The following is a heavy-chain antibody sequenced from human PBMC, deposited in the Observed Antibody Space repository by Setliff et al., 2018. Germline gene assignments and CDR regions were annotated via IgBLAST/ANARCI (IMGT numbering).Heavy chain of an antibody. CDR3: ARGFDVCGGGACYTDGPYYLDY. Sequence: PSETLSLTCAVYGESFSGHYWSWIRQPPGKGLEWIGEINHSGSTNYNPSLKSRVTISVDTSKNQFSLKLSSVAAADTAVYYCARGFDVCGGGACYTDGPYYLDYWGLGTLVTVSS. J-gene: IGHJ4*02. V-gene: IGHV4-34*01. D-gene: IGHD2-21*02. CDR1: GESFSGHY. CDR2: INHSGST.